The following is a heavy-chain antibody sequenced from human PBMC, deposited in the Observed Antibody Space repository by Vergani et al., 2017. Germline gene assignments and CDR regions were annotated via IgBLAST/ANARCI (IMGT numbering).Heavy chain of an antibody. CDR1: GGSISSGGYY. V-gene: IGHV4-31*03. CDR3: ARGVYCSSTSCYFVYYYYMDV. D-gene: IGHD2-2*01. CDR2: INHSGST. Sequence: QVQLQESGPGLVKPSQTLSLTCTVSGGSISSGGYYWSWIRQPPGKGLEWIGEINHSGSTNYNPSLKSRVTISVDTSKNQFSLKLSSVTAADTAVYYCARGVYCSSTSCYFVYYYYMDVWGKGTTVTVSS. J-gene: IGHJ6*03.